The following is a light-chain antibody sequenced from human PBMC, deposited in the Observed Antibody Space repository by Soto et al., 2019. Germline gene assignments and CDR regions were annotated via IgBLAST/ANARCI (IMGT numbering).Light chain of an antibody. J-gene: IGKJ1*01. Sequence: DVQMTQSPSSLSASVGDRVTITCRASQSVSIYLNWYQQKPGKAPNLLISAASSLQNGVPSRFRGSGSGTDFTLTISCLQPEDFETYYCQQSYSTPPWTFGQGTKVEIK. CDR3: QQSYSTPPWT. V-gene: IGKV1-39*01. CDR1: QSVSIY. CDR2: AAS.